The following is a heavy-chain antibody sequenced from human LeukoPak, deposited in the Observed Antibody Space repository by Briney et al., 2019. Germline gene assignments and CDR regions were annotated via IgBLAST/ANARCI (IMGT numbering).Heavy chain of an antibody. CDR3: ARSESPGYSYGFYFDY. CDR1: GFTVSSNY. D-gene: IGHD5-18*01. J-gene: IGHJ4*02. Sequence: PGGSLRLSCAASGFTVSSNYMNWVRQAPGKGLEWVSIIYSGGSTYYADSVKGRFTISRDISKNTLYLQMNCLRAEDTAVYYCARSESPGYSYGFYFDYWGQGTLVTVSS. CDR2: IYSGGST. V-gene: IGHV3-53*01.